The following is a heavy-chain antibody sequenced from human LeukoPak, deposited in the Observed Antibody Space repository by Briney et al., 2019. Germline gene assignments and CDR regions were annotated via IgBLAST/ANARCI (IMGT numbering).Heavy chain of an antibody. J-gene: IGHJ6*03. Sequence: GASVKVSCKASGYSFNIYDINWVRQAPGQGLEWMGWMSPNSGSATYAHTFEGRVTMTRNIYITTTYMDLSSLRSEDTAVYYCARVTHYDFWSGYHYLDVRGKGTTVTVSS. V-gene: IGHV1-8*01. CDR1: GYSFNIYD. CDR3: ARVTHYDFWSGYHYLDV. D-gene: IGHD3-3*01. CDR2: MSPNSGSA.